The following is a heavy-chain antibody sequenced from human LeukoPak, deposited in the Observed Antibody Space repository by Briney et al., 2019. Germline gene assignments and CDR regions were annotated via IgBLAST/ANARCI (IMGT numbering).Heavy chain of an antibody. CDR1: GGSISSSSYY. J-gene: IGHJ3*02. D-gene: IGHD3-22*01. CDR2: IDYSGST. Sequence: SETLSLTCTVSGGSISSSSYYWGWIRQPPGKGLVWNGRIDYSGSTYYTPSLKSRVTITVDTSKNKFSLKLSSATAADTAVYYCARRRGDSSGYDAFDIWGQGTMVTVSS. V-gene: IGHV4-39*01. CDR3: ARRRGDSSGYDAFDI.